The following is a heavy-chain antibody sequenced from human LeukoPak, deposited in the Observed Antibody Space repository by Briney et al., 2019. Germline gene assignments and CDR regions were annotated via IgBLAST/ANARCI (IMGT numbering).Heavy chain of an antibody. D-gene: IGHD3-16*01. Sequence: ASVKVSCKASGGTFSSYAISLVRQAPGQGLEWMGWISAYNGNTNYAQKLQGRVTMTTDTSTSTAYMELRSLRSDDTAVYYCARVVWSGFGAYWGQGTLVTVSS. CDR2: ISAYNGNT. V-gene: IGHV1-18*01. J-gene: IGHJ4*02. CDR1: GGTFSSYA. CDR3: ARVVWSGFGAY.